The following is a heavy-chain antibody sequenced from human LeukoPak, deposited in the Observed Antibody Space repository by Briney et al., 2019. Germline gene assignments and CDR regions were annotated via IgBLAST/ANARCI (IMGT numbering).Heavy chain of an antibody. V-gene: IGHV3-53*01. CDR1: GCTVSSTY. Sequence: GGSLRLSCAASGCTVSSTYMSWVRQSPGKGLEWVSVVYKDGKMFYIDSVKGRFAISRDTSKNTVYLQMNNLRAEDTAVYYCASRHCSGGDCYFAGADPFDHWGQGTLVTVSS. CDR2: VYKDGKM. J-gene: IGHJ4*02. D-gene: IGHD2-21*01. CDR3: ASRHCSGGDCYFAGADPFDH.